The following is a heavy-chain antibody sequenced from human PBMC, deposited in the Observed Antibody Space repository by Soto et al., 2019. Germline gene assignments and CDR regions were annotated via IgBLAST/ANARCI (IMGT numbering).Heavy chain of an antibody. Sequence: VQLVQSGAEVKKPGSSVSVSCKTSGGTFSSYAMNWVRQAPGQGLEWMGGIIPILDTTNYAQKVQGRLTITADKSTSTAYMELSSLRSEDTAVYYCVRSRGYSYSYMGEGYYYAMDVWGQGTTVTVSS. D-gene: IGHD5-18*01. CDR1: GGTFSSYA. J-gene: IGHJ6*02. V-gene: IGHV1-69*06. CDR3: VRSRGYSYSYMGEGYYYAMDV. CDR2: IIPILDTT.